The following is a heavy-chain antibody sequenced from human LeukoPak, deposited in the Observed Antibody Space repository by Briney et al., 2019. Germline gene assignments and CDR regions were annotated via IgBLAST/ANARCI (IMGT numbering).Heavy chain of an antibody. CDR2: IYYSGST. V-gene: IGHV4-39*07. D-gene: IGHD6-19*01. J-gene: IGHJ4*02. Sequence: SETLSLTCTVSGGSISSSSYYWGWIRQPPGKGLEWIGSIYYSGSTYYNPSLKSRVTISVDTSKNQFSLKLSSVTAEDTAVYYCARDRVTGTPLFDYWGQGTLVTVSS. CDR1: GGSISSSSYY. CDR3: ARDRVTGTPLFDY.